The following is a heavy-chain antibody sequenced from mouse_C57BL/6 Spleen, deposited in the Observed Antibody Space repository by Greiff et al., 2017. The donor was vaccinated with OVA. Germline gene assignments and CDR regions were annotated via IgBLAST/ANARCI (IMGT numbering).Heavy chain of an antibody. Sequence: VQLKQSGTVLVRPGASVKMSCKTSGYTFTSYWMHWVKQRPGQGLEWIGAIYPGNGVTSYNQKFKGKATLTAVTSASTAYMELSSLTTEDAAVYYCTTVVASGDAMDYWGQGTSVTVSS. D-gene: IGHD1-1*01. CDR3: TTVVASGDAMDY. J-gene: IGHJ4*01. CDR1: GYTFTSYW. CDR2: IYPGNGVT. V-gene: IGHV1-5*01.